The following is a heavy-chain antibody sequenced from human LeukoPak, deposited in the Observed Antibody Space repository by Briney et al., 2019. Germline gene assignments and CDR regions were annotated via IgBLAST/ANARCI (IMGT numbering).Heavy chain of an antibody. CDR2: INPNSGGT. D-gene: IGHD3-10*02. Sequence: ASVKLSCTASGYTFTGYYMHWVRQAPQQGLERVGWINPNSGGTKYAQKFQGRVTMTRDTSSSTAYMDLSRLRCDDPAVYYCARNHVPDYWGQGTLVTVSS. J-gene: IGHJ4*02. CDR3: ARNHVPDY. V-gene: IGHV1-2*02. CDR1: GYTFTGYY.